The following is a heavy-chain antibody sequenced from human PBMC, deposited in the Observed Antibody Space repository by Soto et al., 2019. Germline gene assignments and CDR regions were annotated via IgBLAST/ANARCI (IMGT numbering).Heavy chain of an antibody. J-gene: IGHJ4*02. V-gene: IGHV1-18*01. CDR3: ARDQAMAQFAY. CDR2: ISAYNGNT. D-gene: IGHD5-18*01. CDR1: GYTFTSYG. Sequence: QVQLVQSGAEVKKPGASVKVSCKASGYTFTSYGISWVRQAPGQGLEWMGWISAYNGNTKYAQKLQGRVTMTTDTSPSTAYMQLRSLRSDATAVYYCARDQAMAQFAYWGQGPLVTVSS.